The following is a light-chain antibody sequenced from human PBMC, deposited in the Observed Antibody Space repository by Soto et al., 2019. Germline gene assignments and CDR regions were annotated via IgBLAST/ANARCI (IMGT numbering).Light chain of an antibody. V-gene: IGKV3-11*01. CDR3: QQRSDWVT. J-gene: IGKJ4*01. CDR2: DAS. CDR1: QSVSSS. Sequence: EIVLTQSPATLSLSPGEGATLSCRAGQSVSSSVAWYQQKPGQPPRLLIYDASNRATGIPVRFSGSGSGTDFTLTTSSLEPEDFAVYYCQQRSDWVTFGGGTKVEL.